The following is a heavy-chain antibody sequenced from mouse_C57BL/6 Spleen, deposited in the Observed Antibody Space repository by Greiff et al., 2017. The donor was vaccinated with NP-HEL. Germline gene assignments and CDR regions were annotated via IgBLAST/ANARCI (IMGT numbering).Heavy chain of an antibody. CDR1: GYTFTDYY. V-gene: IGHV1-76*01. D-gene: IGHD3-3*01. J-gene: IGHJ1*03. CDR3: ARWAGTGWYFDV. Sequence: VKLMESGAELVRPGASVKLSCKASGYTFTDYYINWVKQRPGQGLEWIARIYPGSGNTYYNEKFKGKATLTAEKSSSTAYMQLSSLTSEDSAVYFCARWAGTGWYFDVWGTGTTVTVSS. CDR2: IYPGSGNT.